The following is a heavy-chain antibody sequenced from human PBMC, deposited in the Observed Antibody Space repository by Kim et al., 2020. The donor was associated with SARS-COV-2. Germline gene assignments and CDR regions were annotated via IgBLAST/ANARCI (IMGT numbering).Heavy chain of an antibody. J-gene: IGHJ4*02. CDR1: GGSFSNYY. V-gene: IGHV4-34*01. D-gene: IGHD4-17*01. CDR3: APIYGDYSDFDS. Sequence: SQTLSLTCAVYGGSFSNYYWSWFRQPPGKGLEWIGEITHSGRTNYNPSLKSRVTISVDMSKTQFSLRLSSVTAADTAVYYCAPIYGDYSDFDSWGQGTLVTVSS. CDR2: ITHSGRT.